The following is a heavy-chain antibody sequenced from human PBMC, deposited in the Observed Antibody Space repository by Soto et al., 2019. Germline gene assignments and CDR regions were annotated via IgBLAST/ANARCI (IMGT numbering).Heavy chain of an antibody. V-gene: IGHV4-4*02. D-gene: IGHD6-13*01. CDR1: SGSISSSNW. J-gene: IGHJ5*02. CDR2: IYHSGST. CDR3: ARVGIAADNGGWFDP. Sequence: QVQLQESGPGLVKPSGTLSLTCAVSSGSISSSNWWSWVRQPPGKGLEWIGEIYHSGSTNYNPALKSRVTISVDKSKNQFSLKLSSVTAADTAVYYCARVGIAADNGGWFDPWGQGTLVTVSS.